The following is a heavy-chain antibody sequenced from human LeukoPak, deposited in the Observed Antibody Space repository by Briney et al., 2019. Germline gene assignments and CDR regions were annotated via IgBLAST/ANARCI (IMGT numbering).Heavy chain of an antibody. D-gene: IGHD2-2*01. CDR1: GFTFSSYA. V-gene: IGHV3-30-3*01. CDR2: ISYDGNNK. CDR3: ARELREYQPDFDY. J-gene: IGHJ4*02. Sequence: GGSLRLSCTVSGFTFSSYAIHWVRQAPGKGLEWVAVISYDGNNKYYADSVRGRFTISRDNSKDTLYLQMNSLRAEDTAVYYCARELREYQPDFDYWGQGTLVTVSS.